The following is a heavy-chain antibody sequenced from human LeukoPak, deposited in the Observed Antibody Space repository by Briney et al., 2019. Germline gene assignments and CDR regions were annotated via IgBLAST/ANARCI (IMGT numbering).Heavy chain of an antibody. V-gene: IGHV3-66*01. Sequence: GGSLRLSCAASEFSVGSNYMTWVRQAPGKGQEWVSLIYSGGSTYYADSVKGRFTISRDNAENSLYLQMNSLRAEDTAVYYCARDHRYGGLFDYWGQGTLVTVSS. CDR3: ARDHRYGGLFDY. D-gene: IGHD1-1*01. J-gene: IGHJ4*02. CDR1: EFSVGSNY. CDR2: IYSGGST.